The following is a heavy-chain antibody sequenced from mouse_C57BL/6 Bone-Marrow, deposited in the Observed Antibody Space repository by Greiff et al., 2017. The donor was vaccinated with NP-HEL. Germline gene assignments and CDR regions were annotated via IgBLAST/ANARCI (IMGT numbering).Heavy chain of an antibody. Sequence: VQLQQSGPVLVKPGASVKMSCKASGYTFTDYYMNWVKQSHGKSLEWIGVINPYNGGTSYNQKFKGKATLTVDKSSSTAYMELNSLTSEDSAVYYCARTRYYGSSYVGYWGQGTTLTVSS. V-gene: IGHV1-19*01. CDR1: GYTFTDYY. J-gene: IGHJ2*01. D-gene: IGHD1-1*01. CDR2: INPYNGGT. CDR3: ARTRYYGSSYVGY.